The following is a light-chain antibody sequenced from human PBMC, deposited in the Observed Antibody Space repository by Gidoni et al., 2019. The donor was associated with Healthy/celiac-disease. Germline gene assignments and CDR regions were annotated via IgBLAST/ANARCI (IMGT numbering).Light chain of an antibody. CDR1: QSFLYSSNNKNY. CDR2: WAS. V-gene: IGKV4-1*01. Sequence: DIVMTQSPDSLAVSLGERATINCKSSQSFLYSSNNKNYLAWYQQKPGQPTNLLIYWASTRESGVPDRFSSSGSGTDFTLSISSLQAEDVAVYYCQQYYSTPYTFGQGTKLEIK. J-gene: IGKJ2*01. CDR3: QQYYSTPYT.